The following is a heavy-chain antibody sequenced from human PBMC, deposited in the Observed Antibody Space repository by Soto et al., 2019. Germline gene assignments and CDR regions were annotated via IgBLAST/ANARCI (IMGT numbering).Heavy chain of an antibody. CDR1: GFTFSDYY. D-gene: IGHD3-22*01. J-gene: IGHJ4*02. Sequence: GSLRLSCAASGFTFSDYYMSWIRQAPGKGLEWVSYISSSGSTIHYADSVKGRFTISRDNAKNSLYLQMNSLRAEDTAVCYCARGLYYYDSSGYPGYWGQGTLVTVSS. V-gene: IGHV3-11*01. CDR2: ISSSGSTI. CDR3: ARGLYYYDSSGYPGY.